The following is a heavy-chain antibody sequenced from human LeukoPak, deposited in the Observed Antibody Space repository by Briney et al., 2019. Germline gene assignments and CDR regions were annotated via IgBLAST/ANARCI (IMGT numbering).Heavy chain of an antibody. V-gene: IGHV4-4*07. D-gene: IGHD3-22*01. Sequence: SETLSLTCTVSGGSISSYYWSWIRQPAGKGLEWIGRIYTSGSTNYNPSLKSRVTISLDTSKNQFSLELSSVTAADTAMYYCARDCYDITGYYRFDPWGQGTLVTVSS. CDR1: GGSISSYY. CDR3: ARDCYDITGYYRFDP. CDR2: IYTSGST. J-gene: IGHJ5*02.